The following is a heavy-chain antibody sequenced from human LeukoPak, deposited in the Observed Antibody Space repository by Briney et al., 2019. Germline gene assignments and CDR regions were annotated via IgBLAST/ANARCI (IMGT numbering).Heavy chain of an antibody. J-gene: IGHJ4*02. V-gene: IGHV3-7*05. CDR1: GFTFSSFW. CDR2: IKEDGSEK. D-gene: IGHD2-15*01. CDR3: ARDATYCSGGSCYVDN. Sequence: GGSLRLSCAASGFTFSSFWMRWVRQAPGRGLEWVANIKEDGSEKDYVDSVKGRFTISRDNAKNSLYLQMYRLRAEDTAVYYCARDATYCSGGSCYVDNWGQGTPVTVSS.